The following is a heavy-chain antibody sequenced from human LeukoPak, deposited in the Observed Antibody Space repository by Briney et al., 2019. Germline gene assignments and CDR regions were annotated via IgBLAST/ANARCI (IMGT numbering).Heavy chain of an antibody. Sequence: SETLSLTWAVYGESFSGYYWSWIRQPPGKGLEWIGEINHSGSTNYNPSLKSRVTISVDTSKNQFSLKLSSVTAADTAVYYCARKYYYYGMDVWGQGTTVTVSS. J-gene: IGHJ6*02. V-gene: IGHV4-34*01. CDR1: GESFSGYY. CDR3: ARKYYYYGMDV. CDR2: INHSGST.